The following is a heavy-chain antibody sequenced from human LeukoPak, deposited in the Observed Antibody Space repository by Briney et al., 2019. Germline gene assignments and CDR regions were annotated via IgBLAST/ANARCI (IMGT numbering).Heavy chain of an antibody. CDR1: GYTFTSYD. CDR2: MNSNSGNT. Sequence: ASVKVSCKASGYTFTSYDFNWVRQAPGQGLEWMGWMNSNSGNTGYGQKLQGRVTMTKNSFMSTAYMELSSLRSEDTAVYYCARHGITIVLLDDYWGQGTLVTVSS. J-gene: IGHJ4*02. D-gene: IGHD3-9*01. V-gene: IGHV1-8*01. CDR3: ARHGITIVLLDDY.